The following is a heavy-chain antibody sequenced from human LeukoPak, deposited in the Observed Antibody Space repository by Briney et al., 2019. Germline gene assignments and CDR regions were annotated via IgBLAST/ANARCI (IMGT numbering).Heavy chain of an antibody. CDR2: INPKNAGT. J-gene: IGHJ4*02. CDR3: ARTLYIAAVPGGFDY. V-gene: IGHV1-2*02. CDR1: GYTFTGYY. D-gene: IGHD6-13*01. Sequence: ASVKVSCKASGYTFTGYYMHWVRQAPGQGLEWMGWINPKNAGTNFAQRFQGRVTMTRDTSISTVYMELSRLRSDDTALYYCARTLYIAAVPGGFDYWGQGSLVTVSS.